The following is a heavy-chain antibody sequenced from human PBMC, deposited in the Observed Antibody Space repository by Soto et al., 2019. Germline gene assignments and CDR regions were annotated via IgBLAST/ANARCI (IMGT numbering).Heavy chain of an antibody. J-gene: IGHJ4*02. D-gene: IGHD3-16*02. CDR2: IIPIFGTA. V-gene: IGHV1-69*01. Sequence: QVQLVQSGAEVKKPGSSVKVSCKASGGTFSSYAISWVRQAPGQGLEWMGGIIPIFGTANYAQKFQGRVTITADESTSTAYMELSSLRSEDTAVYYCASPRDMITFGGVIAPPFDYWGQGTLVTVSS. CDR1: GGTFSSYA. CDR3: ASPRDMITFGGVIAPPFDY.